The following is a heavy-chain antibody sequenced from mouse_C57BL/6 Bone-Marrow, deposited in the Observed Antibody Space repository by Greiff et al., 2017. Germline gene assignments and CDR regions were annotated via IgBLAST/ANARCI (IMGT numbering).Heavy chain of an antibody. CDR1: GFTFSDYG. D-gene: IGHD2-4*01. CDR2: ISSGSSTI. V-gene: IGHV5-17*01. Sequence: EVMLVESGGGLVKPGGSLKLSCAASGFTFSDYGMHWVRQAPEKGLEWVAYISSGSSTIYYADTVKGRFTISRDNAKNTLFLQMTSLRSEDTAMYYCARKDYPWFAYWGQGTLVTVSA. J-gene: IGHJ3*01. CDR3: ARKDYPWFAY.